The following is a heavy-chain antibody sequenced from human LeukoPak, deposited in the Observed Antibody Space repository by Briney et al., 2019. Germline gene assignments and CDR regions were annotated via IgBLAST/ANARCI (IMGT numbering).Heavy chain of an antibody. CDR1: GFTFTSSA. V-gene: IGHV1-58*01. Sequence: ASVNVSCKASGFTFTSSAVQWVRQARGQRLEWIGWIVVGSGNTNYAQKFQERVTITRDMSTSTAYMELSSLRSEDTAVYYCAAPYCSGGSCRPRGAFDIWGQGTMVTVSS. CDR3: AAPYCSGGSCRPRGAFDI. J-gene: IGHJ3*02. CDR2: IVVGSGNT. D-gene: IGHD2-15*01.